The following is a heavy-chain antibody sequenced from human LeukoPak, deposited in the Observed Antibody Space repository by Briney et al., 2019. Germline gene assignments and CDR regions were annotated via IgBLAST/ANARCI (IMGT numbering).Heavy chain of an antibody. CDR2: IIPIFGTA. CDR3: ARDDGDYGWDYYYMDV. Sequence: GASVKVSCKASGGTFSSYAISWVRQAPGQGLEWMGGIIPIFGTANYAQKFQGRVTITADESTSTAYMELSSLRSEDTAVYYCARDDGDYGWDYYYMDVWGKGTTVTVSS. CDR1: GGTFSSYA. J-gene: IGHJ6*03. D-gene: IGHD4-17*01. V-gene: IGHV1-69*13.